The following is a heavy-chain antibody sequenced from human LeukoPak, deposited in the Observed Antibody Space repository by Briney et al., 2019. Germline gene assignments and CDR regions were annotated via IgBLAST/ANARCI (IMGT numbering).Heavy chain of an antibody. D-gene: IGHD2-2*01. J-gene: IGHJ4*02. V-gene: IGHV3-48*04. CDR1: GFTFSSYS. CDR3: AKTPLGYIVVVPAAPDY. Sequence: GGSLRLSCAASGFTFSSYSMNWVRQAPGKGLEWVSYISSSSSTIYYADSVKGRFTISRDNAKNSLYLQMNSLRAEDTAVYYCAKTPLGYIVVVPAAPDYWGQGTLVTVSS. CDR2: ISSSSSTI.